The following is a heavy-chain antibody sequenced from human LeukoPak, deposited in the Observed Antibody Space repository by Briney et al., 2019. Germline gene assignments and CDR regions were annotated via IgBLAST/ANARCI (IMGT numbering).Heavy chain of an antibody. D-gene: IGHD6-13*01. V-gene: IGHV4-4*07. CDR2: ISTSGST. CDR3: ARLIVSSWYPYLDY. J-gene: IGHJ4*02. Sequence: SETLSLTCTVSGGSISSYYWSWIRQPAGKGLESIGHISTSGSTNYNPSLKSRVTISVDTSKNQFSLKLSSVTAADTAVYYCARLIVSSWYPYLDYWGQGTLVTVSS. CDR1: GGSISSYY.